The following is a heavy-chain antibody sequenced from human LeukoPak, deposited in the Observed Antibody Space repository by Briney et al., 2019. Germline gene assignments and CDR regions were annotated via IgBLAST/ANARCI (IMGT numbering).Heavy chain of an antibody. J-gene: IGHJ3*02. Sequence: GGSLRLSCAASGFTFSSYSMNWVRQAPGKGLEWVSSISSSSSYIYYADSVKGRFTISRDNAKNSLCLQMNSLRAEDTAVYYCARVKQQLFLIDAFDIWGQGTMVTVSS. CDR3: ARVKQQLFLIDAFDI. D-gene: IGHD6-13*01. CDR2: ISSSSSYI. V-gene: IGHV3-21*01. CDR1: GFTFSSYS.